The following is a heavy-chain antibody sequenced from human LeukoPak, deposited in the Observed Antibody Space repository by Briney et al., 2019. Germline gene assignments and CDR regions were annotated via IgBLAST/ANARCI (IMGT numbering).Heavy chain of an antibody. D-gene: IGHD6-13*01. V-gene: IGHV3-64*01. CDR3: ASWLPAADSIYGMDV. J-gene: IGHJ6*02. CDR2: ISSTGGRT. Sequence: GGSLRLSCAASGFTFSDHYMDWVRQAPGKGLEYVSAISSTGGRTYYANSVKGRFTISRDNSKNTLYLQMGNLRAEDMAVYYCASWLPAADSIYGMDVWGQGTTVTVSS. CDR1: GFTFSDHY.